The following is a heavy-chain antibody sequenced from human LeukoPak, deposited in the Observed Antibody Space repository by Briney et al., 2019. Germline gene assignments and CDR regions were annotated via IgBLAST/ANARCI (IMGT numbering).Heavy chain of an antibody. J-gene: IGHJ4*02. CDR2: ISYDGSNK. CDR3: ARDRVVRGVIAPLDY. Sequence: PGRSLRLSCAASGFTFSSYAMRWVRQAPGKGLEWVAVISYDGSNKYYADSVKGRFTISRDNSKNTLYLQMNSLRAEDTAVYYCARDRVVRGVIAPLDYWGRGTLVTVSS. CDR1: GFTFSSYA. V-gene: IGHV3-30-3*01. D-gene: IGHD3-10*01.